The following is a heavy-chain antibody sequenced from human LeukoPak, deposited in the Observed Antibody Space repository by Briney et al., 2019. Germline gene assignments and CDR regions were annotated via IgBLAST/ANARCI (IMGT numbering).Heavy chain of an antibody. CDR3: ARLGCSGGSCYSDYYYGMDV. V-gene: IGHV4-39*01. CDR2: IYYSGST. Sequence: SSETLSLTCTVSGGSISSSSYYWGWIRQPPGKGLEWIGSIYYSGSTYYNPSLKSRVTISVDASKNQFSLELSSVTAADTAVYYCARLGCSGGSCYSDYYYGMDVWGQGTTVTVSS. J-gene: IGHJ6*02. D-gene: IGHD2-15*01. CDR1: GGSISSSSYY.